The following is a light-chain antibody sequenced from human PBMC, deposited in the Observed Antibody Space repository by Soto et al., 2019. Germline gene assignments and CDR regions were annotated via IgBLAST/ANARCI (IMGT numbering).Light chain of an antibody. CDR1: QSISSS. CDR2: DAS. CDR3: QQYNSYSRT. V-gene: IGKV1-5*01. Sequence: DIQMTQPPSTLSASVGDRVSIACRASQSISSSLAWYQQKPGKAPKLLIYDASSLESGVPSRFSGSGSGTEFTLTISSLQPDDFATYYCQQYNSYSRTFGQGTKADIK. J-gene: IGKJ1*01.